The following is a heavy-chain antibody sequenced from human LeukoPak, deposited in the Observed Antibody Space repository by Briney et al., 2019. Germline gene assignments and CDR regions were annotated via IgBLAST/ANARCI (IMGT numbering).Heavy chain of an antibody. CDR3: ARRSHCTGDSCYPV. D-gene: IGHD2-15*01. J-gene: IGHJ6*02. CDR1: GDSMTSSNHY. Sequence: SETLSLTCTVSGDSMTSSNHYWVWIRQPPGKGLEWIGSIYYGGSTYYNPSLKSRVTISQDTSKNQFSLKVNSVTAADTAVYHCARRSHCTGDSCYPVWGQGTTVTVSS. CDR2: IYYGGST. V-gene: IGHV4-39*01.